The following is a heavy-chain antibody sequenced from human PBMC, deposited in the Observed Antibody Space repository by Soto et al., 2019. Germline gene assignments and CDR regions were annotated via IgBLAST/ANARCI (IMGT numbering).Heavy chain of an antibody. V-gene: IGHV4-59*01. CDR3: AREGIRAAAGPQLHGGDAFDI. J-gene: IGHJ3*02. CDR2: IYYSGST. CDR1: GGSISSYY. Sequence: SETLSLTCTVSGGSISSYYWSWIRQPPGKGLEWIGYIYYSGSTNYNPSLKSRVTISVDTSKNQFSLKLSSVTAADTAVYYCAREGIRAAAGPQLHGGDAFDIWGQGTMVTVSS. D-gene: IGHD6-13*01.